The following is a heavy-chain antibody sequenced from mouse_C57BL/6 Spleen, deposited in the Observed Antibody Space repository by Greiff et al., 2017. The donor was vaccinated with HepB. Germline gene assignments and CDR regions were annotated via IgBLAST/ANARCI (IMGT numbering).Heavy chain of an antibody. J-gene: IGHJ4*01. D-gene: IGHD1-1*01. CDR3: ASHEGSSYGDYYAMDS. CDR1: GYTFTSYW. CDR2: IDPSDSYT. V-gene: IGHV1-69*01. Sequence: QVQLQQSGAELVMPGASVKLSCKASGYTFTSYWMHWVKQRPGQGLEWIGEIDPSDSYTNYNQKFKGKSTLTVDKSSSTAYMQLSSLTSEDSAVYDCASHEGSSYGDYYAMDSWGQGTSVTVSS.